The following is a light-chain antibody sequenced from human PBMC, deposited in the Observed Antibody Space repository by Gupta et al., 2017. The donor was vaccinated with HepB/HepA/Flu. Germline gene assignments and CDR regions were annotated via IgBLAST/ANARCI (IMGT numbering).Light chain of an antibody. V-gene: IGKV3-20*01. CDR2: GAS. J-gene: IGKJ2*01. CDR3: QQYDSFPFT. Sequence: ILTQSPGTLSLSPGEGATLSCRASKRVSSSYLSSYKQKTGQAPRLLIYGASSRATGIPDRFSGSGSGTDFTLTISRLEPEDFAVYYCQQYDSFPFTFGRGTKVEIK. CDR1: KRVSSSY.